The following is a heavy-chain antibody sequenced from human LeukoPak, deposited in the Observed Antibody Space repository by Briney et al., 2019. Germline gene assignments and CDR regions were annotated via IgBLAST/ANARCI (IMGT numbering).Heavy chain of an antibody. D-gene: IGHD2-21*02. CDR3: ARERQDTVIHSAAFDI. J-gene: IGHJ3*02. Sequence: GRSLSLSCAASGYTFSNYFMRWVRQAPGKGLEWVADIVSDGSHTFYVESVKGRFTISRDNSKNTLYLQMNSLGPEDTAVYFCARERQDTVIHSAAFDIWGQATIVTVSS. CDR1: GYTFSNYF. CDR2: IVSDGSHT. V-gene: IGHV3-30-3*01.